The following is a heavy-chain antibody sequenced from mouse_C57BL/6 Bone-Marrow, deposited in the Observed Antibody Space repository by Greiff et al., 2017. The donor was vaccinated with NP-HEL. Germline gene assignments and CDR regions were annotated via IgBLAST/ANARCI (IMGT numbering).Heavy chain of an antibody. CDR2: IDPSDSYT. J-gene: IGHJ2*01. CDR3: ARNPPYYGSSFDY. D-gene: IGHD1-1*01. Sequence: QVQLQQPGAELVMPGASVKLSCKASGYTFTSYWMHWVKQRPGQGLEWIGEIDPSDSYTNYNQKFKGKSTLTVDKSSSPAYMQLSSLTSEDAAVYYCARNPPYYGSSFDYWGQGTTLTVSS. V-gene: IGHV1-69*01. CDR1: GYTFTSYW.